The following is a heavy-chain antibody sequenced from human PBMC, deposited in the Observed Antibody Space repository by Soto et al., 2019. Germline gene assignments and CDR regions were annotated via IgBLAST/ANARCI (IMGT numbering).Heavy chain of an antibody. Sequence: ASVKVSCKASGYTFTCYYMHWVRQAPGQGLEWMGIINPSGGSTSYAQKFQGRVTMTRDTSTSTVYMELSSLRSEDTAVYYCAGEVELGFAHGVNWNNGMDVWGQGTTVTVSS. V-gene: IGHV1-46*01. CDR3: AGEVELGFAHGVNWNNGMDV. D-gene: IGHD1-1*01. CDR1: GYTFTCYY. J-gene: IGHJ6*02. CDR2: INPSGGST.